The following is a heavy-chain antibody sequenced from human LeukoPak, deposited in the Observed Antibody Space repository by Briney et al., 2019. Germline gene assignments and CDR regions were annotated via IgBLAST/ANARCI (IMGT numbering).Heavy chain of an antibody. CDR3: AREVYGGNSRYFDL. V-gene: IGHV3-74*01. CDR1: GFTFSSYW. J-gene: IGHJ2*01. Sequence: GGSLRLSCAASGFTFSSYWMHWVRQASGKGLVWVSRINSDGSSTRYADTVKGGFTISRDNAKNTLYLQMHSLRAEDTAVYYCAREVYGGNSRYFDLWGRGTLVTVSS. D-gene: IGHD4-23*01. CDR2: INSDGSST.